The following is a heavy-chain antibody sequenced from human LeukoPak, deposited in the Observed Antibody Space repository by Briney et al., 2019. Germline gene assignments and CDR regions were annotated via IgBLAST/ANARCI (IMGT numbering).Heavy chain of an antibody. D-gene: IGHD5-18*01. CDR1: GYTFTGYY. CDR3: ARGSTQLWSYFDY. Sequence: ASVKVSCKPSGYTFTGYYIHWVRQAPGQGLEWMGWVNPNSGGTNYAQKFQGRVTMTRDTSISTAYMELSRLTSDDTAVYYCARGSTQLWSYFDYWGQGTLATVSS. CDR2: VNPNSGGT. J-gene: IGHJ4*02. V-gene: IGHV1-2*02.